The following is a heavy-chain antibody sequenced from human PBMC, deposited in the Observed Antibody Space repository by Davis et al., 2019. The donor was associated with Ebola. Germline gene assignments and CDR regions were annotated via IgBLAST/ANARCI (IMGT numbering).Heavy chain of an antibody. CDR3: ARSNNLAY. CDR1: GSTFSSYW. J-gene: IGHJ4*02. V-gene: IGHV3-74*01. CDR2: INGDGNTI. Sequence: HTGGSLRLSCAASGSTFSSYWMHWVRQAPGKGLVWVSRINGDGNTIGYADSVKGRFTISRDNAKNTLYLQMNSLRAEDTAVYYCARSNNLAYWGQGTLVTVSS.